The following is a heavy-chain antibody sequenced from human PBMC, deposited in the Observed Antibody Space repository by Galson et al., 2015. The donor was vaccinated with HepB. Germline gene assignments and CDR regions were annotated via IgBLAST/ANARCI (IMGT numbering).Heavy chain of an antibody. V-gene: IGHV1-24*01. CDR2: FDPEDGET. J-gene: IGHJ4*02. Sequence: SVKVSCRVSGYTLTELSMHWVRQAPGKGLEWMGGFDPEDGETIYAQKFQGRVTMTEDTSTDTAYMELSSLRSEDTAVYYCATGFPDYYGSGSFDYWGQGTLVTVSS. CDR3: ATGFPDYYGSGSFDY. D-gene: IGHD3-10*01. CDR1: GYTLTELS.